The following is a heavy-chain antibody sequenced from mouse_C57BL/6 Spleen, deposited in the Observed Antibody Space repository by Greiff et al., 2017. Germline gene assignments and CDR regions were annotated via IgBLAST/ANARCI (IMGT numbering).Heavy chain of an antibody. CDR3: ARRGYYGSSYAMDY. CDR1: GYTFTSYW. Sequence: QVQLQQPGAELVMPGASVKLSCKASGYTFTSYWMHWVKQRPGQGLEWIGDIYPGSGSTNYNEKFKSKATLTVDTSSSTAYMQLSSLTSEDSAVYYCARRGYYGSSYAMDYWGQGTSVTVSS. J-gene: IGHJ4*01. CDR2: IYPGSGST. V-gene: IGHV1-55*01. D-gene: IGHD1-1*01.